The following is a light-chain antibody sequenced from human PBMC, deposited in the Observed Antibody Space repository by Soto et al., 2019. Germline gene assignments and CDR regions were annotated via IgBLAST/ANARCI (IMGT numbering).Light chain of an antibody. CDR2: EAS. J-gene: IGKJ2*01. V-gene: IGKV1-5*03. CDR3: QQYHSYSHT. CDR1: QSINTW. Sequence: DIQMTQSPSTLSASVGDRVTITCRATQSINTWLAWYQQKPGKAPKLLIYEASSLQSGVPSRFIGSGSGTEFSLTISSLQPDDFATYYCQQYHSYSHTFGQGTKLEIK.